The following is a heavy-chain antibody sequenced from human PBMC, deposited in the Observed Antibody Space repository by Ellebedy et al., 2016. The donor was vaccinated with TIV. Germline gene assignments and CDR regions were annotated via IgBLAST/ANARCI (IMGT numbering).Heavy chain of an antibody. Sequence: HTGGSLRLXXVASGFTFGRYRMHWVRQAPGNKLVWVSRIKSDGSSTTYADSVKGRFTTSRDNARNTLYLQMNSLRGEDTAVYYCARAPTAIFAHFYYYYYYMDVWGKGTTVTVSS. J-gene: IGHJ6*03. CDR1: GFTFGRYR. CDR2: IKSDGSST. CDR3: ARAPTAIFAHFYYYYYYMDV. D-gene: IGHD2-21*02. V-gene: IGHV3-74*01.